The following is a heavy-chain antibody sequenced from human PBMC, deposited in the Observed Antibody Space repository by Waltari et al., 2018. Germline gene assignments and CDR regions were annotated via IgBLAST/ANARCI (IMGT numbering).Heavy chain of an antibody. CDR2: ISRSSNYI. V-gene: IGHV3-21*06. CDR3: AGPLYGDYPPFDQ. CDR1: GFTISSYN. Sequence: DVQLVESGGGLVKPGGSLRLSCAASGFTISSYNMNWVRQAPGKGLEWVSSISRSSNYIYYADSVKGRFTISRDNAKNSLYLQMNSLRVEDTAVYYCAGPLYGDYPPFDQWGQGTLVSVSS. J-gene: IGHJ4*02. D-gene: IGHD4-17*01.